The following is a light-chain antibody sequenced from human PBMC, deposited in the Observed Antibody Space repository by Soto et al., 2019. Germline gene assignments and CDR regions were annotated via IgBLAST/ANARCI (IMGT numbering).Light chain of an antibody. CDR1: ATDVGAYNY. Sequence: QSVLTQPASVSGSPGQSITISCTGTATDVGAYNYVSWYQQHPGRAPKLIIYAVTDRPSGVADRFSGSKSGDTASLTISGLQAEDEADYYCSSYTSSSTRVFGGGTKLTVL. V-gene: IGLV2-14*01. CDR3: SSYTSSSTRV. CDR2: AVT. J-gene: IGLJ3*02.